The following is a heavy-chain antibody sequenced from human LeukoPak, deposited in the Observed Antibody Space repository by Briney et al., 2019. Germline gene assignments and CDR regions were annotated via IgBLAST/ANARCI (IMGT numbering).Heavy chain of an antibody. CDR2: ISASGGST. D-gene: IGHD1-26*01. CDR3: AKKVVVGATSPYSDFQD. V-gene: IGHV3-23*01. CDR1: GFTFSSYA. Sequence: GGSLRLSCAVSGFTFSSYAMNWVRQAPGKGLEWVSGISASGGSTNYADSVKGRFTISRDKSKNTLSLQMNSLSVEDTAVYYCAKKVVVGATSPYSDFQDWGQGTLVTVSS. J-gene: IGHJ1*01.